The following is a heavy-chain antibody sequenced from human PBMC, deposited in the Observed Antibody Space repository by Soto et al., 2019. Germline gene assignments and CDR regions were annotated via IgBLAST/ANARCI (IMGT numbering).Heavy chain of an antibody. D-gene: IGHD5-12*01. CDR2: IFSSGST. CDR1: GGSINTFY. CDR3: AREGSYSAYNFAHGIQLWSFDF. Sequence: QVRLQESGPGLLKPSETLSLTCTVSGGSINTFYWSWVRQPAGKGLEWIGRIFSSGSTSFNPSLESRVAMSVDTSTHHFFLNLSSVTAADMAVYYCAREGSYSAYNFAHGIQLWSFDFWGQGALVTVSS. V-gene: IGHV4-4*07. J-gene: IGHJ4*02.